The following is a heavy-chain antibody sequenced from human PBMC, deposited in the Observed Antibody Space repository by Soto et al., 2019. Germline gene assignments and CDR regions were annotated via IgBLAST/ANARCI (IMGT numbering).Heavy chain of an antibody. D-gene: IGHD3-9*01. Sequence: QVQLVQSGAEVKKPGASVKVSCKASGYSFSSYGISWVRQAPGQGLEWMGWISGYNGYTNYAQKLQGRVTMTTDTSTTTAYMELKSLRSDDTAVYYCARDPTNDDILTGDVGMDVWGQGTTVTVSS. CDR1: GYSFSSYG. J-gene: IGHJ6*02. V-gene: IGHV1-18*01. CDR2: ISGYNGYT. CDR3: ARDPTNDDILTGDVGMDV.